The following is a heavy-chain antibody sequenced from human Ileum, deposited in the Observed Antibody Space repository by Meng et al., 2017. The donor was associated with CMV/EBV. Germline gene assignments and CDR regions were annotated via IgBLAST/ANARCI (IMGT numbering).Heavy chain of an antibody. CDR1: GDSVSSDSAA. Sequence: SQTLSLTCAISGDSVSSDSAAWNWIRQSPSRGLEWLGRKYYRSKWYNDYAVSVKSRISINLDTSKNQFSLQLNSVTPADTAEYYCARFRREGGRYYYYYGMDVWGQGNTVTVAS. J-gene: IGHJ6*02. CDR3: ARFRREGGRYYYYYGMDV. D-gene: IGHD1-26*01. V-gene: IGHV6-1*01. CDR2: KYYRSKWYN.